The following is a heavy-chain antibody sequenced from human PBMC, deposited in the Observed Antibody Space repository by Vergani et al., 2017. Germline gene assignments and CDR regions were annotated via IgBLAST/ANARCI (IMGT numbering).Heavy chain of an antibody. D-gene: IGHD3-10*01. CDR3: GIVADFYCLGSRLLDL. V-gene: IGHV4-59*01. Sequence: QVRLQESGPGLVKPSETLSLTCSVSGGSMSGYYWSWIRQPPGKELEWIGYMYHSGSTNYNPSLETRVTISGDTSKNQFSLKLNSVTAADTAVYYCGIVADFYCLGSRLLDLWGQGILVTVSS. J-gene: IGHJ5*02. CDR2: MYHSGST. CDR1: GGSMSGYY.